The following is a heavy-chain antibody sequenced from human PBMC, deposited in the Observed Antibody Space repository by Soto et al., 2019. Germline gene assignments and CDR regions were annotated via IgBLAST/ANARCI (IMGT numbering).Heavy chain of an antibody. CDR1: GGSSSGYH. Sequence: QVQLQQWGAGLLKPSETLSLTCAVSGGSSSGYHWSWIRQPPGKGLEWIGEINHSGSTNYNASLKGRVTISVDTSKNQFSLKLSSVTAADTAVYYCARVLWGSSWYSSGFDYWGQGTLVTVSS. CDR2: INHSGST. V-gene: IGHV4-34*01. J-gene: IGHJ4*02. CDR3: ARVLWGSSWYSSGFDY. D-gene: IGHD6-13*01.